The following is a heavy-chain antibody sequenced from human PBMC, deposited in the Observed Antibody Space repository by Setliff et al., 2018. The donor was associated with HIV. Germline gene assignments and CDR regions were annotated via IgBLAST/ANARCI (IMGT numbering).Heavy chain of an antibody. CDR2: ISAYNGNT. Sequence: ASVKVSCKASGYTFTNYGISWVRQAPGQGLEWMGWISAYNGNTNYAQKLQGRVTMTTDTSTSTAYMELRSLRSDDTAVYYCARYGIVGATLRYYYYAMDVWGQGTRSPSP. V-gene: IGHV1-18*01. J-gene: IGHJ6*02. CDR3: ARYGIVGATLRYYYYAMDV. D-gene: IGHD1-26*01. CDR1: GYTFTNYG.